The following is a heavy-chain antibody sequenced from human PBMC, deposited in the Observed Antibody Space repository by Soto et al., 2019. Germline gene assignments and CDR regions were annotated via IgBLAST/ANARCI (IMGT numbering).Heavy chain of an antibody. CDR1: GFSLSNARMG. J-gene: IGHJ4*02. D-gene: IGHD6-19*01. Sequence: GSGPTLVNPTETLTLTCTVSGFSLSNARMGVSWNRQPPGKALEWLAHIFSNDEKSYSTSLKSRLTISKDTSKSQVVFTMPNMDFVDTATYYCARIGYSSGWYQLWGQGTLVTVSS. CDR2: IFSNDEK. CDR3: ARIGYSSGWYQL. V-gene: IGHV2-26*01.